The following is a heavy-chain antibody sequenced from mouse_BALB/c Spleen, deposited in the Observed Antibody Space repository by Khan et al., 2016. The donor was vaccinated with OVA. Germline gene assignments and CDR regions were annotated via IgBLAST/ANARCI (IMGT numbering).Heavy chain of an antibody. CDR3: ATLYSNPFAY. V-gene: IGHV14-3*02. J-gene: IGHJ3*01. CDR1: GFNIKDTY. Sequence: VQLKQSGAELVKPGASVNLSCSASGFNIKDTYIHWVKQRPEKGLEWIGRIDPPNDDSKYGPKFQDKATLTADTSTNTAYLQLTSLTSEDTAVYYCATLYSNPFAYWGQGTLVSVSA. D-gene: IGHD2-5*01. CDR2: IDPPNDDS.